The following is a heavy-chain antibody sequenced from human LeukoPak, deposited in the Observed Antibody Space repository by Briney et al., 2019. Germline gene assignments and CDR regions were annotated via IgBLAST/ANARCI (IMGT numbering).Heavy chain of an antibody. J-gene: IGHJ4*02. V-gene: IGHV3-30*04. CDR3: GIATRQRDGLNTF. D-gene: IGHD5-24*01. CDR2: IAYDGRNE. Sequence: GRSLRLSWLLSGFNLNNDCMSWVRQAPGKGLDWVASIAYDGRNENYAESVKGRFTISRDNSKNTLYLQLSRLTAEDTYINYCGIATRQRDGLNTFWGQGTLATVSS. CDR1: GFNLNNDC.